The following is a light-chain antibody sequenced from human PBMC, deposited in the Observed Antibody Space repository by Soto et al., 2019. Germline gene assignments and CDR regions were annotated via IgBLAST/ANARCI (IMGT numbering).Light chain of an antibody. Sequence: DIQMIQVVSTLSTTKRDRVTITCRASQSISSWLAWYQQKPGKAPKLLIYDASSLESGVPSRFSGSGSGTEFTLTISSLQPDDFATYYCQQYNSYSPTFGQGTKV. CDR2: DAS. V-gene: IGKV1-5*01. J-gene: IGKJ1*01. CDR1: QSISSW. CDR3: QQYNSYSPT.